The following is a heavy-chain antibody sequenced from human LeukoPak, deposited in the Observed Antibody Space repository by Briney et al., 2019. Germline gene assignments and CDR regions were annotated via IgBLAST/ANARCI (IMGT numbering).Heavy chain of an antibody. V-gene: IGHV1-18*01. D-gene: IGHD1-26*01. CDR1: GYTLTELS. J-gene: IGHJ5*02. CDR2: ISAYNGNT. Sequence: GASVKVSCKVSGYTLTELSMHWVRQAPGKGLEWMGWISAYNGNTNYAQKLQGRVTMTTDTSTSTAYMELRSLRSDDTAVYYCARDLTVGARPGDWFDPWGQGTLVTVSS. CDR3: ARDLTVGARPGDWFDP.